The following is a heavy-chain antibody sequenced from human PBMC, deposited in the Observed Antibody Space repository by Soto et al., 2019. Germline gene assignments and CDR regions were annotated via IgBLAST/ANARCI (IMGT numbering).Heavy chain of an antibody. CDR1: GGSISRGDYY. CDR2: IYHSGRT. J-gene: IGHJ3*02. D-gene: IGHD3-16*01. Sequence: QVQLQESGPGLVKPSQTLSLTCSVSGGSISRGDYYWSWIRQHPGRGLEWIGYIYHSGRTNSNPSLKSRVFISVDTSKSQFSLNLTSVTAADTAVYRCARVGSDFDAFDIWGQGTMVTVSS. V-gene: IGHV4-31*03. CDR3: ARVGSDFDAFDI.